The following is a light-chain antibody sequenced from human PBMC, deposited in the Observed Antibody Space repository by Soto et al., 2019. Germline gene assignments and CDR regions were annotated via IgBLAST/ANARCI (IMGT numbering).Light chain of an antibody. CDR1: QIISSY. CDR2: AAS. J-gene: IGKJ5*01. V-gene: IGKV1-39*01. Sequence: DIPITQSPSSLSASVGDRVTITCRASQIISSYLNWYQQKPGKAPKLLIYAASSLQSGVPSRFSGSGSGTDFTLTISSLQPEDFATYYCQQSYSTPITFGQGTRPEIK. CDR3: QQSYSTPIT.